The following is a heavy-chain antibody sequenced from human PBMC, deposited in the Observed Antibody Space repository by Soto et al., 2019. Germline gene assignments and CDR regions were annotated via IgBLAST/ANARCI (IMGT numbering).Heavy chain of an antibody. CDR2: INAGNGNT. J-gene: IGHJ4*02. D-gene: IGHD6-19*01. CDR1: GYTFTSYA. V-gene: IGHV1-3*01. Sequence: GASVKVSCKASGYTFTSYAMHWVRQAPGQRLEWMGWINAGNGNTKYSQKFQGRVTITRDTSASTAYMELSSLRSEDTAVYYCAILAVAGQKYFDYWGQGTLVTVSS. CDR3: AILAVAGQKYFDY.